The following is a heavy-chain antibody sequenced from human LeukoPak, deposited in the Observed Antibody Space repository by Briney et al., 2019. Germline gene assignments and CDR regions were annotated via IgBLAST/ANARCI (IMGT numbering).Heavy chain of an antibody. V-gene: IGHV3-7*03. CDR1: GFTFSRGW. J-gene: IGHJ3*02. CDR2: IKEDGSEK. CDR3: ARERAFDI. Sequence: SLRLANTASGFTFSRGWKTCVRRAPGKELEWVANIKEDGSEKYYVDSVKGRFTISRDNAMNSLYLQMNSLRVEDTAVYYCARERAFDIWGQGTMVTVSS.